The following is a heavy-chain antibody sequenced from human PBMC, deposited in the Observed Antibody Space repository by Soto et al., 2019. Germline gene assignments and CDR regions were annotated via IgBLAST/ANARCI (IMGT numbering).Heavy chain of an antibody. CDR1: GNTFTRYY. Sequence: QVQLVQSGAEVKKPGASVKVSCKASGNTFTRYYMHWVRQAPGQGLEWMGMISPGGDRTSYAQKFQGRVTMTRDTSTSTVYMELSSLKSEDTAVYYCARGAYCGGGCYDYWGQGTLVTVSS. CDR3: ARGAYCGGGCYDY. CDR2: ISPGGDRT. J-gene: IGHJ4*02. D-gene: IGHD2-21*02. V-gene: IGHV1-46*03.